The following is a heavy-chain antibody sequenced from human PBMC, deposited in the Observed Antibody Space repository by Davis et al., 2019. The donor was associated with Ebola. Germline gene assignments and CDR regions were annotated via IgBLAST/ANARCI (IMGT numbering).Heavy chain of an antibody. CDR3: ARDSQQLVTFGPFDY. V-gene: IGHV1-18*01. Sequence: ASVKVSCKASGYTFTSYGISWVRQAPGQGLEWMGWISAYNGNTNYAQKLQGRVTMTTDKSTSTAYMELSSLRSEDTAVYYCARDSQQLVTFGPFDYWGQGTLVTVSS. CDR1: GYTFTSYG. D-gene: IGHD6-13*01. CDR2: ISAYNGNT. J-gene: IGHJ4*02.